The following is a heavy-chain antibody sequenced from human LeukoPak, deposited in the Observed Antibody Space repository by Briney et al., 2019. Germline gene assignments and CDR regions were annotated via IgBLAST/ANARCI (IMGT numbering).Heavy chain of an antibody. Sequence: PSETLSLTCTVSGYSISSGYSWGWIRQPPGKGLEWIGSIYHSGSTSYNPSLKSRLTISVDTSKNQFSLKLSSVTAADTAVYYCARVGEVAAAGYRSYYYMDVWGKGTTVTVSS. V-gene: IGHV4-38-2*02. D-gene: IGHD6-13*01. J-gene: IGHJ6*03. CDR1: GYSISSGYS. CDR2: IYHSGST. CDR3: ARVGEVAAAGYRSYYYMDV.